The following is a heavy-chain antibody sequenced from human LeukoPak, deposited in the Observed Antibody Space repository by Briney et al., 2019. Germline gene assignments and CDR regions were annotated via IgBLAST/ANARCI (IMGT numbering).Heavy chain of an antibody. Sequence: PSETLSLTCTVSGGSMSSGTYYWSWVRQPPGKGLEWIGYIYYSGSTNYNPSLKSRVTISVDTSKNQFSLKLSSVTAADTAVYYCARHATDAFDIWGQGTMVTVSS. V-gene: IGHV4-61*01. CDR3: ARHATDAFDI. J-gene: IGHJ3*02. CDR1: GGSMSSGTYY. CDR2: IYYSGST.